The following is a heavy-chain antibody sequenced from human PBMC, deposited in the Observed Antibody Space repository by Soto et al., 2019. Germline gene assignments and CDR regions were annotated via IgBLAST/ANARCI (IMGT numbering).Heavy chain of an antibody. CDR3: ARYVNVFWSGSPIMNYYYYYGMDV. CDR1: GYTFTSYG. J-gene: IGHJ6*02. V-gene: IGHV1-18*01. Sequence: ASVKVSCKASGYTFTSYGISWVRQAPGQGLEWMGWISAYNGNTNYAQKLQGRFIMTTDTSTSTAYLELRCLRFDDTAVFYCARYVNVFWSGSPIMNYYYYYGMDVWGQGTTVTVSS. CDR2: ISAYNGNT. D-gene: IGHD3-3*01.